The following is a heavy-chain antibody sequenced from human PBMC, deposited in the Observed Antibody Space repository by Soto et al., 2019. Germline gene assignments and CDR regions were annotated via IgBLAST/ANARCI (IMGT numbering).Heavy chain of an antibody. CDR1: GFTFSTYG. J-gene: IGHJ4*02. CDR2: ISYDGSNK. Sequence: QVQLVESGGGVVQPGRSLRLSCAASGFTFSTYGMHWVRQAPGKGLEWVAVISYDGSNKYCADSVKGRFTISRDNCKNTLFLQMNSLTAEDTAVYYCAKELGRYCSGGGCYYLDYWGQGTLVTVSS. D-gene: IGHD2-15*01. V-gene: IGHV3-30*18. CDR3: AKELGRYCSGGGCYYLDY.